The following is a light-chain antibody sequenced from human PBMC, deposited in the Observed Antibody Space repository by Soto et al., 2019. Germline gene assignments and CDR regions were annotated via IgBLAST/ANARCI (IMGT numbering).Light chain of an antibody. J-gene: IGKJ1*01. Sequence: IVLTQSPTTLSLSPGSRSTLPCRPSQSVGSIYLAWYQQKNGQAPRLXIHGASNRASGIPDRFSGSGYGTDFNLTISRLETEDFAVYYCQQYGSSPRTFGQGTKVDIK. CDR1: QSVGSIY. V-gene: IGKV3-20*01. CDR2: GAS. CDR3: QQYGSSPRT.